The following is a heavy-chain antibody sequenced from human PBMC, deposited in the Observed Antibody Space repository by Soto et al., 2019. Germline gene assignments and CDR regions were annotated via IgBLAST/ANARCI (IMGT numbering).Heavy chain of an antibody. CDR3: ARSGYCSGGSCSGQKNYYYYYGMDV. CDR2: WFPGDSDT. CDR1: GYTFSGSW. Sequence: GGFLKIPLKGFGYTFSGSWLAWGGRWPGKGRGGLGVWFPGDSDTRYSPSFQGQVTISADKSISTAYLQWSSLKASDTAMYYCARSGYCSGGSCSGQKNYYYYYGMDVWGQGTTVTVSS. V-gene: IGHV5-51*01. J-gene: IGHJ6*02. D-gene: IGHD2-15*01.